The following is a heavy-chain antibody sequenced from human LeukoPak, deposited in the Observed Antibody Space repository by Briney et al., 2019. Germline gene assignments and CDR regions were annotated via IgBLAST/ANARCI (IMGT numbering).Heavy chain of an antibody. J-gene: IGHJ4*02. D-gene: IGHD3-10*01. CDR1: GYTFTVYY. Sequence: ASVTVSFKASGYTFTVYYMHWVRQAPGQGLEWMGWINPNSGGTNYAQKVQGRVNMTRDTSISTAYMELSRLRSDDTAVYYCARATQVTMVRGVTLGGVDYWGQGTLVTVSS. CDR2: INPNSGGT. CDR3: ARATQVTMVRGVTLGGVDY. V-gene: IGHV1-2*02.